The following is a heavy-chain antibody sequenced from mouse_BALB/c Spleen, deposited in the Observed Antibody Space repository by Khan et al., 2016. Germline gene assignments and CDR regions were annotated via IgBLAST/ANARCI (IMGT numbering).Heavy chain of an antibody. CDR3: AHYYGSSYAMDY. D-gene: IGHD1-1*01. CDR2: IDTGNGNT. CDR1: GFNIKDTY. Sequence: VQLKQPGAELVKPGASVKLSCTASGFNIKDTYMHWVKQRPEQGLEWIGRIDTGNGNTKYNPKFQGKATIPVDTSSNTASLQLSRLTSEDPAADYCAHYYGSSYAMDYWCQVTSVTVSS. J-gene: IGHJ4*01. V-gene: IGHV14-3*02.